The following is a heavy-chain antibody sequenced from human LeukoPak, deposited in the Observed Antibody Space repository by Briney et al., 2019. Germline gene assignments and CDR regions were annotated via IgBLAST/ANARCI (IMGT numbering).Heavy chain of an antibody. CDR2: IYYSGST. Sequence: SETLSLTCTVSGGSISSYYWSWIRQPPGKGLEWIGYIYYSGSTSYNPSLKSRVTISVDTSKNQFSLKLSSVTAADTAVYYCARITIAAAGTSWFDPWGQGTLVTVSS. D-gene: IGHD6-13*01. J-gene: IGHJ5*02. V-gene: IGHV4-59*12. CDR3: ARITIAAAGTSWFDP. CDR1: GGSISSYY.